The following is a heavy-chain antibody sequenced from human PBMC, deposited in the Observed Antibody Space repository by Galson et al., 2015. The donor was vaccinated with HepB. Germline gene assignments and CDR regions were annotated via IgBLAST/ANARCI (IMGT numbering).Heavy chain of an antibody. CDR2: IYTGGST. Sequence: SLRLSCAASGFSVSSNYMSWVRQAPGKGLEWVSVIYTGGSTYYADSVRGRFSISRDNSRNTLYLQLNSLGAEDTALYYCARDHWDYRHGMDGWGQGTTVTVSS. D-gene: IGHD1-7*01. J-gene: IGHJ6*02. CDR3: ARDHWDYRHGMDG. V-gene: IGHV3-53*01. CDR1: GFSVSSNY.